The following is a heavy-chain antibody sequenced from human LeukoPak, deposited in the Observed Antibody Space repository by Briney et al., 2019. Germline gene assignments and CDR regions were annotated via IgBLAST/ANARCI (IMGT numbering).Heavy chain of an antibody. D-gene: IGHD3-9*01. J-gene: IGHJ4*02. Sequence: TSETLSLTCTVSGDSITSYYWSWIRQPPGKGLEWIGYIYYSGSTNYNPSLKSRVSISVDTSKNQFSLKLSSVTAADTAVYYCARAHYDILTGYYYIDYWGQGTLVTVSS. CDR3: ARAHYDILTGYYYIDY. V-gene: IGHV4-59*01. CDR1: GDSITSYY. CDR2: IYYSGST.